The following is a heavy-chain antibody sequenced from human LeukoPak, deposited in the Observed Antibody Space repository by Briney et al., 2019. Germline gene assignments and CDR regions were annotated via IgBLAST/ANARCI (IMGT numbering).Heavy chain of an antibody. D-gene: IGHD3-22*01. J-gene: IGHJ4*02. CDR3: ARDLDTAY. Sequence: KFQGRVTITRDTPASTAYMELSSLRSEDTAVYYCARDLDTAYWGQGTLVTVSS. V-gene: IGHV1-3*01.